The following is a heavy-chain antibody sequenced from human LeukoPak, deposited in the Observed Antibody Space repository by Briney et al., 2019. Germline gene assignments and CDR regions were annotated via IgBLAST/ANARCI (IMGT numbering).Heavy chain of an antibody. CDR3: AKDRDYSKSGGFDY. V-gene: IGHV3-30*02. CDR2: IRYDGSNK. Sequence: GGSLRLSCAASGFTFSSYGMHWVRQAPGKGLEWVAFIRYDGSNKYYADSVKGRFTISRDNSKNTLYLQMNSLRAEDTAVYYCAKDRDYSKSGGFDYWGQGTLVTVSS. CDR1: GFTFSSYG. J-gene: IGHJ4*02. D-gene: IGHD4-11*01.